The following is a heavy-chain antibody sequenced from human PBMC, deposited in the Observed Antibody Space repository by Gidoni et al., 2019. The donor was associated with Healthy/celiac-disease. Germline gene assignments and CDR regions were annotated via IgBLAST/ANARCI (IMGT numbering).Heavy chain of an antibody. Sequence: EVQLVESGGGLVQPGGSLRLSCAASVFTFSSYSMNWVRQAPGKGLEWVSYISSSSSTIYYADSVKGRFTISRDNAKNSLYLQMNSLRAEDTAVYYCARPGVWFGEYYDYWGQGTLVTVSS. D-gene: IGHD3-10*01. J-gene: IGHJ4*02. CDR2: ISSSSSTI. CDR1: VFTFSSYS. CDR3: ARPGVWFGEYYDY. V-gene: IGHV3-48*01.